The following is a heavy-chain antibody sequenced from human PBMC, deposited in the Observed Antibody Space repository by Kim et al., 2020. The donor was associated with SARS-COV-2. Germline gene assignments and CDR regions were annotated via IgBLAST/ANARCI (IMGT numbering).Heavy chain of an antibody. CDR2: ISASGSTI. J-gene: IGHJ4*02. D-gene: IGHD3-9*01. CDR1: GFTFSSYE. CDR3: ARSNTLRYFDWLLGPFDS. V-gene: IGHV3-48*03. Sequence: GGSLRLSCAASGFTFSSYEMNWVRQAPGKGLEWVSYISASGSTIYYADSVNDRFTISRDNAKNSLYLQMNSLRAEDTAVYYCARSNTLRYFDWLLGPFDSWGQGPLVTVSS.